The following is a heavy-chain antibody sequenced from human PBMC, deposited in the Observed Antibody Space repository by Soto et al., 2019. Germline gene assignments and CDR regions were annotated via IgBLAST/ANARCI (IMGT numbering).Heavy chain of an antibody. J-gene: IGHJ4*02. CDR1: GGSISSTTYY. CDR2: FFIGGNT. D-gene: IGHD5-12*01. CDR3: ARQTDIVSSTVYN. V-gene: IGHV4-39*01. Sequence: SETLSLTCTVSGGSISSTTYYWGWMRQPPGKGLEWIASFFIGGNTYYNPSLESRVTMSVDTSKNQFSLKLSSVAAADTAVYYCARQTDIVSSTVYNWGQGILVTVSS.